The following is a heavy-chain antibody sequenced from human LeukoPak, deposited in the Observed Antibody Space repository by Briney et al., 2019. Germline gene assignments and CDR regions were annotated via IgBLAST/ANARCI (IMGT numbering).Heavy chain of an antibody. J-gene: IGHJ6*02. CDR1: GGSISSYY. CDR2: IYYSGST. D-gene: IGHD6-6*01. V-gene: IGHV4-59*01. CDR3: ARDSSSSGVGLRYYYYYGMDV. Sequence: SETLSLTCTVSGGSISSYYWSWIWQPPGKGLEWIGYIYYSGSTNYNPSLKSRVTISVDTSKNQFSLKLSSVTAADTAVYYCARDSSSSGVGLRYYYYYGMDVWGQGTTVTVSS.